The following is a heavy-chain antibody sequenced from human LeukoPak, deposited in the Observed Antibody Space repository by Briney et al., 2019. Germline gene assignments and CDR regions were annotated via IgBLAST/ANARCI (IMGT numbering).Heavy chain of an antibody. CDR1: GFTFSSYS. CDR2: ISSSSGYI. Sequence: GGSLRLSCAASGFTFSSYSLNWVRQAPGKGLEWVSFISSSSGYIYYADSVRGRFTISRDNAKNSLYLQMNSLRAEDTAMYYCARDSSGDYWGQGTLVTVSS. J-gene: IGHJ4*02. CDR3: ARDSSGDY. D-gene: IGHD6-19*01. V-gene: IGHV3-21*01.